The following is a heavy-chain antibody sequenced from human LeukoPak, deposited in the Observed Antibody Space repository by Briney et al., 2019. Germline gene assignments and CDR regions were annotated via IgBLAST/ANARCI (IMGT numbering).Heavy chain of an antibody. CDR2: IKQDGSKK. CDR1: GFIFSSYW. J-gene: IGHJ4*02. CDR3: ARDLVTPIDY. D-gene: IGHD2-21*02. V-gene: IGHV3-7*03. Sequence: GGSLRLSCAASGFIFSSYWMTWVRQAPGRGLEWVASIKQDGSKKYVDSVKGRFTISRDNAKNSLYLQMNSLRAEDTAVFYCARDLVTPIDYWGQGTLVTVSS.